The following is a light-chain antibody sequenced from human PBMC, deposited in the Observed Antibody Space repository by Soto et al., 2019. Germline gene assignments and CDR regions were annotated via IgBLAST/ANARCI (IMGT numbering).Light chain of an antibody. V-gene: IGKV3-11*01. CDR3: QQRANWPLT. CDR2: DVS. Sequence: EIVLTQSPATLSLSPGERATLSCRASQSVSSYLAWYQQKPGQAPRLLIYDVSSRATGIPARFSGSGSGTDCSLAISSLEPEDFAVYYCQQRANWPLTFGGGTKVEIK. CDR1: QSVSSY. J-gene: IGKJ4*01.